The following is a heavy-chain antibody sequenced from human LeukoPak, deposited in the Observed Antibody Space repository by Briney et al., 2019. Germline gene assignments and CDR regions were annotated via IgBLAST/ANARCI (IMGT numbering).Heavy chain of an antibody. CDR1: GSTFGDYA. V-gene: IGHV3-49*03. CDR3: TRVPYSGWAAGVDYGDPGDY. J-gene: IGHJ4*02. D-gene: IGHD4-17*01. Sequence: GRSLTLSCTPSGSTFGDYAMSWFRPAPREWREWVGFIRSKAYGGTTEYAASVKGRFTIPRDDSESIGYLQMHSLKPEDTAVYYCTRVPYSGWAAGVDYGDPGDYWGRGPLVTVS. CDR2: IRSKAYGGTT.